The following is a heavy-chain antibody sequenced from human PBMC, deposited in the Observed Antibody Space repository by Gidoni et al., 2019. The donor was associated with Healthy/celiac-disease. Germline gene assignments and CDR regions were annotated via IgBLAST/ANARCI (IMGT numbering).Heavy chain of an antibody. V-gene: IGHV3-23*01. CDR2: ISGSGGST. Sequence: VQLLESGGGLVQPGGSLRLSCAASGFTFSRYAMSWVRQAPGKGREWVSAISGSGGSTYYADSVKGRFTISRDNSKNTLYLQMNSLRAEDTAVYYCAKDVRLLWFGAYFDYWGQGTLVTVSS. J-gene: IGHJ4*02. CDR1: GFTFSRYA. D-gene: IGHD3-10*01. CDR3: AKDVRLLWFGAYFDY.